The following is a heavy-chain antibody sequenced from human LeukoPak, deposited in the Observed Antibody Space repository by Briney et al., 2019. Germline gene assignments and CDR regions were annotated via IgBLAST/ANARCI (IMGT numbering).Heavy chain of an antibody. Sequence: GASVKVSCKASGGTFISYAISWVRQAPGQGLEWMGGIIPIFGTANYAQKSQGRVTITTDESTSTAYMELSSLRSEDTAVYYCARSSTGTTSFNYYYYYYMDVWGKGTTVTVSS. CDR2: IIPIFGTA. CDR3: ARSSTGTTSFNYYYYYYMDV. D-gene: IGHD1-7*01. V-gene: IGHV1-69*05. J-gene: IGHJ6*03. CDR1: GGTFISYA.